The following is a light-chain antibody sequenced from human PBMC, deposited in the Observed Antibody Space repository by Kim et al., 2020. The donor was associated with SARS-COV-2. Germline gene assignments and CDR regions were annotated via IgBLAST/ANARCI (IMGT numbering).Light chain of an antibody. CDR3: CSYAGSYTV. CDR1: SNDVGGYNY. Sequence: PVQSVTISCTGTSNDVGGYNYVSWYQQHPGKAPKLMIDDVSNRPSGVPDRFSGSKSGNTASLTISGLQPEDEADYYCCSYAGSYTVFGGGTQLTVL. V-gene: IGLV2-11*03. J-gene: IGLJ2*01. CDR2: DVS.